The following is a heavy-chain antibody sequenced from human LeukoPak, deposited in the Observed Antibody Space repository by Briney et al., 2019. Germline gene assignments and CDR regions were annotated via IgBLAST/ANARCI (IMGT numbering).Heavy chain of an antibody. J-gene: IGHJ4*02. V-gene: IGHV4-34*01. Sequence: GSLRLSCVASGFIFSSYAMSWVRQPPGKGLEWIGEINHSGSTNYNPSLKSRVTISVDTSKNQFSLKLSSVTAADTAMYYCARESTTVAGTFDYWGQGTLVTVSS. CDR3: ARESTTVAGTFDY. CDR2: INHSGST. D-gene: IGHD6-19*01. CDR1: GFIFSSYA.